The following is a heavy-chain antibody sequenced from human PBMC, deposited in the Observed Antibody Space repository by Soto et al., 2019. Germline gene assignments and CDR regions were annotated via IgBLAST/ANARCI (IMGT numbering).Heavy chain of an antibody. V-gene: IGHV3-9*01. Sequence: GGSLRLSCAASGFTFDDYAMHWVRQAPGKGLEWVSGISWNSGSIGYADSVKGRFTISRDNAKNSLYLQMNSLRAEDTALYYCAKDFDYCRRSGDTDAFDIWGQGTMVTVSS. CDR1: GFTFDDYA. D-gene: IGHD5-18*01. CDR3: AKDFDYCRRSGDTDAFDI. CDR2: ISWNSGSI. J-gene: IGHJ3*02.